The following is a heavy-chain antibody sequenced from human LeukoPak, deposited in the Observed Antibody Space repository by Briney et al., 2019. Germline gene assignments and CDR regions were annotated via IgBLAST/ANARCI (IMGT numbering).Heavy chain of an antibody. CDR3: ARDKYFYDSSASIRFDY. D-gene: IGHD3-22*01. CDR1: GGSISSYY. J-gene: IGHJ4*02. V-gene: IGHV4-4*07. CDR2: IYTSGNT. Sequence: SETLSLTCTVSGGSISSYYWSWIRQPAGKGLEWIGHIYTSGNTNYNPSLKSRVSMSVDTSKNQFSLKLSSVTAADTAVYYCARDKYFYDSSASIRFDYWAREPWSPPPQ.